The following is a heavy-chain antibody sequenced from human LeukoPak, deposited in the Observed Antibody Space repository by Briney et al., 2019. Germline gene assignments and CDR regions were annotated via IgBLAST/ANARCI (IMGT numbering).Heavy chain of an antibody. Sequence: ASVKVSCKASGYTFTSYYMHWVRQAPGQGLEWMGIINPSGGSTSYAQKFQGRVTMTRDTSTSTVYMELSSLRSEDTAVYYCAIGSSSWGFYYYYYGMDVWGQGTTVTVSS. D-gene: IGHD6-13*01. CDR1: GYTFTSYY. CDR3: AIGSSSWGFYYYYYGMDV. CDR2: INPSGGST. V-gene: IGHV1-46*01. J-gene: IGHJ6*02.